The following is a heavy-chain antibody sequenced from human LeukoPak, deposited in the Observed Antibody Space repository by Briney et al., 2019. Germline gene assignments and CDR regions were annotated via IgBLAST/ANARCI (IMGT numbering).Heavy chain of an antibody. D-gene: IGHD3-16*02. J-gene: IGHJ4*02. V-gene: IGHV3-7*01. CDR3: ASDRRDYVWGSYRD. CDR2: IKQDGSEK. Sequence: PGGSLRLSRAASGFTFSSYWMSWVRQAPGKGLEWVANIKQDGSEKYYVDSVKGRFTISRDNAKNSLYLQMNSLRAEDTAVYYCASDRRDYVWGSYRDWGQGTLVTVSS. CDR1: GFTFSSYW.